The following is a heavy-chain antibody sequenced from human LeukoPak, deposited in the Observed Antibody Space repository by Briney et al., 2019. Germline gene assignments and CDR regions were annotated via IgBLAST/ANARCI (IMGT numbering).Heavy chain of an antibody. Sequence: GRTLRLSCTASGFTFGDYAMSWFRQAPGKGLEWVGFIRSKAYGGTTEYAASVKGRFTISRDDSKSIAYLQMNSLKTEDTAVYYCTRDELESTLVKGGWYYFDYWGQGTLVTVSS. CDR1: GFTFGDYA. V-gene: IGHV3-49*03. J-gene: IGHJ4*02. D-gene: IGHD4-23*01. CDR2: IRSKAYGGTT. CDR3: TRDELESTLVKGGWYYFDY.